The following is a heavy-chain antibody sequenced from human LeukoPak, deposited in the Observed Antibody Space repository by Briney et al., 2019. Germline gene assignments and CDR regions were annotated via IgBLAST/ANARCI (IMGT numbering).Heavy chain of an antibody. D-gene: IGHD5-18*01. J-gene: IGHJ4*02. V-gene: IGHV3-30*03. Sequence: GSLRLSCAASGFTFSSYGMHWVRQAPGKGLEWVAVISYDGSNKYYADSVKGRFTMSRDNSKNTLYLQMNSLRAEDTALYYCATGETSYGLGFFAYWGQGTLVTVSS. CDR1: GFTFSSYG. CDR3: ATGETSYGLGFFAY. CDR2: ISYDGSNK.